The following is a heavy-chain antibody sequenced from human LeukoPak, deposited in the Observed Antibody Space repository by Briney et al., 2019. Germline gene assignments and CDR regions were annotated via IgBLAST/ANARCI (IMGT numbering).Heavy chain of an antibody. CDR2: IIPIFGTA. D-gene: IGHD6-19*01. J-gene: IGHJ5*02. V-gene: IGHV1-69*01. CDR3: ARGIAVAGPTGANWFDP. Sequence: SSVKVSCKASGGTFSSYAISWVRLAPGQGLEWMGGIIPIFGTANYAQKFQGRVTITADESTSTAYMELSSLRSEDTAVYYCARGIAVAGPTGANWFDPWGQGTLVTVSS. CDR1: GGTFSSYA.